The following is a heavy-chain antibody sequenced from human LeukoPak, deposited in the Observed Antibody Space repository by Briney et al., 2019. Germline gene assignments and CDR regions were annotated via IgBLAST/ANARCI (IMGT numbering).Heavy chain of an antibody. V-gene: IGHV4-34*01. CDR3: ARDSYSGSYFDY. D-gene: IGHD1-26*01. CDR2: INHSGST. J-gene: IGHJ4*02. Sequence: SETLSLTCAVYGGSFSGYYWSWIRQPPGKGLEWIGEINHSGSTNYNPSLKSRVTISVDTSKKQFSLKLNSVTAADTAVYYCARDSYSGSYFDYWSQGTLVTVSS. CDR1: GGSFSGYY.